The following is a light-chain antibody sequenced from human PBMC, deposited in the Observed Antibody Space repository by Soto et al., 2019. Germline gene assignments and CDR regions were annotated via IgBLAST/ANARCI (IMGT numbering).Light chain of an antibody. CDR1: SSDVGSYNL. CDR3: YSYVRSGV. V-gene: IGLV2-23*01. J-gene: IGLJ2*01. CDR2: EGS. Sequence: QSALTQPASVSGSPGQSITISCTGTSSDVGSYNLVSWYQQHPGKAPKLMIYEGSKRPSGVSNRFSGSKSGNTASLTISGLQAEDEADYYRYSYVRSGVFGGGTKLTVL.